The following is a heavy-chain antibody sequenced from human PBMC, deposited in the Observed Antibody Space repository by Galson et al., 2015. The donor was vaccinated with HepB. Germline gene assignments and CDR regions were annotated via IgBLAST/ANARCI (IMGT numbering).Heavy chain of an antibody. V-gene: IGHV3-23*01. J-gene: IGHJ4*02. CDR3: AKRNTRIPTRNVLRFLEWLGGIDY. Sequence: SLRLSCAASGFTFSSYAMSWVRQAPGKGLEWVSAISGSGGSTYYADSVKGRFTIPRDNSKNTLYLQMNSLRAEDTAVYYCAKRNTRIPTRNVLRFLEWLGGIDYWGQGTLVTVSS. D-gene: IGHD3-3*01. CDR2: ISGSGGST. CDR1: GFTFSSYA.